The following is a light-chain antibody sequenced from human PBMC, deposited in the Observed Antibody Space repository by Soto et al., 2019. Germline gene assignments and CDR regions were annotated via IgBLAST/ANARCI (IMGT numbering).Light chain of an antibody. CDR2: DAS. Sequence: DIQMTQSPSSLSASVGDRVTITCRASQDITNYLNWYQQKPGKAPKLLIYDASTLETGVPSRFSESGSGPDCPVSLICLQPDDSVTYYCQQYDHLLISFGQRTLLEIK. CDR1: QDITNY. CDR3: QQYDHLLIS. V-gene: IGKV1-33*01. J-gene: IGKJ5*01.